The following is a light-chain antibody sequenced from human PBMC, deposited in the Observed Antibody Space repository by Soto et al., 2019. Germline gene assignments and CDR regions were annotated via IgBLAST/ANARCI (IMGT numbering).Light chain of an antibody. CDR1: SSDVGGYNY. Sequence: QSALTQPASVSGSPGQSITISCTGTSSDVGGYNYVSWYQQHPGKAPKLMIYDFSKRPSGVSNRFSGSKSGNTASLTISGLQAEDEADYYCSSYTSSSTLLYVFGTGTKLTVL. V-gene: IGLV2-14*01. CDR3: SSYTSSSTLLYV. CDR2: DFS. J-gene: IGLJ1*01.